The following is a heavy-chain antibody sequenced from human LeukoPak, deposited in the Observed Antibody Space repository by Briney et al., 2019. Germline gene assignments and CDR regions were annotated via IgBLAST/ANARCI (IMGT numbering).Heavy chain of an antibody. CDR1: GFTFSSYE. CDR3: ARDEVNCSRTSCYSRVDY. D-gene: IGHD2-2*01. CDR2: ISSSGSSK. J-gene: IGHJ4*02. Sequence: GGSPRLSCAASGFTFSSYEMNWVRQAPGKGLEWVSYISSSGSSKYYADSVKGRFTISRDNAENSLYLHMNSLRAEDTAVYYCARDEVNCSRTSCYSRVDYWGQGTLVTVSS. V-gene: IGHV3-48*03.